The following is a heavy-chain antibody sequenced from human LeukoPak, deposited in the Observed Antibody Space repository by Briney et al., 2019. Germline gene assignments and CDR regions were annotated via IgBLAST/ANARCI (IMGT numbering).Heavy chain of an antibody. J-gene: IGHJ4*02. V-gene: IGHV1-46*01. Sequence: AASVKVSCKASGYTFTSYYMHWVRHAPGQGLEWMGIINPSGGSTSYAQKFQGRVTMTRDMSTSTVYMELSSLRSEDTAVYYCARVSFGGVIADWGQGTLVTVPS. D-gene: IGHD3-16*02. CDR2: INPSGGST. CDR1: GYTFTSYY. CDR3: ARVSFGGVIAD.